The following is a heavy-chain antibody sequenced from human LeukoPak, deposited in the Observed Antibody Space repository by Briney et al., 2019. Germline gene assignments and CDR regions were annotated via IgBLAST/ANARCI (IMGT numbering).Heavy chain of an antibody. Sequence: SRTLSLTCVVSGDSISSGAYSWSWIRQPPGKGLEWIGYIFHTGSTFYNPSLKSRLTISVDNSKNQFSLRLSSVTAADTAVYYCARELWFANAPGSWLDPWGQGTLVTVSS. CDR2: IFHTGST. V-gene: IGHV4-30-2*01. CDR1: GDSISSGAYS. CDR3: ARELWFANAPGSWLDP. D-gene: IGHD3-10*01. J-gene: IGHJ5*02.